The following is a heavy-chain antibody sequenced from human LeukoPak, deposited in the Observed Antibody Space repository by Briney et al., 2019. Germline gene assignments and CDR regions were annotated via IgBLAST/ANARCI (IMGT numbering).Heavy chain of an antibody. D-gene: IGHD3-3*01. V-gene: IGHV4-59*01. CDR3: ARDQGDFWSGYSYWYFDL. CDR2: IYYSGST. Sequence: SETLSLTCTVSGGSISSYYWSWIRQPPGKGLEWIGNIYYSGSTNYNPSLKSRVTISVDTSKNQFSLKLSSVTAADTAVYYCARDQGDFWSGYSYWYFDLWGRGPLVTVSS. CDR1: GGSISSYY. J-gene: IGHJ2*01.